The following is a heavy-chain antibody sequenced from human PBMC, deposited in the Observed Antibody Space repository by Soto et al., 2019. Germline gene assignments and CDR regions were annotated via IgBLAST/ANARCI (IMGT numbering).Heavy chain of an antibody. V-gene: IGHV5-10-1*01. D-gene: IGHD2-2*02. CDR2: IDPSDSYT. CDR1: GYSFTNYW. Sequence: PGESLKISCKGSGYSFTNYWISWVRQMPGKGLEWMGRIDPSDSYTKHSPSFQGHVTISADKSISTAYLQWSSLKASDTATYYCARQYCRSTSCYIGWFDPWGQGTLVTVSS. J-gene: IGHJ5*02. CDR3: ARQYCRSTSCYIGWFDP.